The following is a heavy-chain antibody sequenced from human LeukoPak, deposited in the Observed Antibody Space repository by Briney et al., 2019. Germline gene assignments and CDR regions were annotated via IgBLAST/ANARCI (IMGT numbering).Heavy chain of an antibody. CDR3: ARDSLWFGESNFDY. J-gene: IGHJ4*02. D-gene: IGHD3-10*01. CDR2: ISSSSSYI. Sequence: GESLTLSCTASGFTFSSYNMNWVRQAPGKGLEWVSSISSSSSYIYYADSVRGRFTISRDNAKNSLYLQMNSLRAEDTAVYYCARDSLWFGESNFDYWGQGTLVTVSS. V-gene: IGHV3-21*01. CDR1: GFTFSSYN.